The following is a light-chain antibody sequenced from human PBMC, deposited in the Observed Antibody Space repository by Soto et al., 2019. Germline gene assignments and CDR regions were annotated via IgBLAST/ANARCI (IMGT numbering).Light chain of an antibody. CDR2: GTS. V-gene: IGKV3-20*01. Sequence: IETTHTPGTLFLSAGKRATLSCKSSQTVSTSCLAWYQQKPGQAPRLLIHGTSNRATGVPDRISGSGSGTDFTLTISRLESEDFAVYCCQQYSSSPMTFGRGTKVDI. J-gene: IGKJ4*01. CDR3: QQYSSSPMT. CDR1: QTVSTSC.